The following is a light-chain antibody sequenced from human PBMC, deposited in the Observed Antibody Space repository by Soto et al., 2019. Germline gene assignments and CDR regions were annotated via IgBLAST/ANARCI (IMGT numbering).Light chain of an antibody. Sequence: QSVLTQPASVSGSPGQSITISCTGTSSDVGGYNYVSWYQQHPGKAPKLMIYEVSNRPSGVSNRFSGSKSGNTASLTISGLQAEHEADYYCRSYTSSSTHVVFGGGTKVTVL. J-gene: IGLJ2*01. V-gene: IGLV2-14*01. CDR3: RSYTSSSTHVV. CDR2: EVS. CDR1: SSDVGGYNY.